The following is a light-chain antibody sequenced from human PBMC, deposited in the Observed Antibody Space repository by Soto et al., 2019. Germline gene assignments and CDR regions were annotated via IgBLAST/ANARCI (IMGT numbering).Light chain of an antibody. J-gene: IGKJ5*01. CDR3: QHYNNWPLT. V-gene: IGKV3-15*01. CDR1: QTINNN. Sequence: IIMTPSPATLYVSTGERATLSCRASQTINNNLAWYQQKPGQAPRLLLFAAYARATGVPARFSGGGSGTDFTLTISSLQSEDSAFYYCQHYNNWPLTFGQGTRLEIQ. CDR2: AAY.